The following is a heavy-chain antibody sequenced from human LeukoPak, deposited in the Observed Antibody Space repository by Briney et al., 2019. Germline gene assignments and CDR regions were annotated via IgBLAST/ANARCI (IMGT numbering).Heavy chain of an antibody. V-gene: IGHV7-4-1*02. D-gene: IGHD4-17*01. Sequence: ASVKVSCKASGYTFTSYAMNWVRQAPGQGLEWMGWINTNTGNPTYAQGFTGRFVFSLDTSVSTAYLQISSLKAEDTAVYYCARPAPGDRGVWFDPWGQGTLVTVSS. CDR2: INTNTGNP. J-gene: IGHJ5*02. CDR3: ARPAPGDRGVWFDP. CDR1: GYTFTSYA.